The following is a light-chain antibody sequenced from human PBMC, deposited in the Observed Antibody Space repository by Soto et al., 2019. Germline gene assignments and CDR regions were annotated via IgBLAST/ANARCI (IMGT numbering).Light chain of an antibody. CDR2: DVT. J-gene: IGLJ1*01. Sequence: QSALTQPASVSGSPGQSITLLCTGTSSDFGIYNSVSWYQQHPGKAPKLMIHDVTNRPSGVSDRFSGSKSGNTASLTISGLQAEDEADYYSSSSTRSSSYVFGTGTKVTVL. CDR3: SSSTRSSSYV. V-gene: IGLV2-14*01. CDR1: SSDFGIYNS.